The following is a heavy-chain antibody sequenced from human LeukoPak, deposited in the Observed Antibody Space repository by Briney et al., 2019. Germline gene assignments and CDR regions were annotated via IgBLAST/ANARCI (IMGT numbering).Heavy chain of an antibody. J-gene: IGHJ4*02. D-gene: IGHD2-15*01. CDR2: IWYGGSNK. V-gene: IGHV3-33*01. CDR1: GFTFSSYG. CDR3: ASLLDGDFDY. Sequence: GGSLRLSCAASGFTFSSYGMHWVRQAPGKGLEWVAVIWYGGSNKYYADSVKGRFTISRDNSKNTLYLQMNSLRAEDTAVYYCASLLDGDFDYWGQGTLVTVSS.